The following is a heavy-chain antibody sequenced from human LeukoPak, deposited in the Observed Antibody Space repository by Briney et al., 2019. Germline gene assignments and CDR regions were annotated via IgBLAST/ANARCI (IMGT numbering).Heavy chain of an antibody. CDR3: ARGPSSYGPTPFDY. Sequence: PSETLSLTCTVSGGSISSSSYYWGWIRQPPGKGLEWIGYIYYSGSTYYNPSLKSRVTISVDTSKNQFSLKLSSVTAADTAVYYCARGPSSYGPTPFDYWGQGTLVTVSS. V-gene: IGHV4-31*03. CDR1: GGSISSSSYY. D-gene: IGHD2-2*01. J-gene: IGHJ4*02. CDR2: IYYSGST.